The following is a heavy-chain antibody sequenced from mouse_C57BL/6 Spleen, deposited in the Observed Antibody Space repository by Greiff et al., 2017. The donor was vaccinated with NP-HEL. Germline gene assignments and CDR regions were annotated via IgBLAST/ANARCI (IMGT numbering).Heavy chain of an antibody. CDR3: TREVTTASRGWYFDV. V-gene: IGHV6-3*01. Sequence: EVMLVESGGGLVQPGGSMKLSCVASGFTFSNYWMNWVRQSPEKGLEWVAQIRLKSDNYATHYAESVKGRFTISRDDSKSSVYLQMNNLRAEDTGIYYCTREVTTASRGWYFDVWGTGTTVTVSS. D-gene: IGHD1-2*01. CDR2: IRLKSDNYAT. J-gene: IGHJ1*03. CDR1: GFTFSNYW.